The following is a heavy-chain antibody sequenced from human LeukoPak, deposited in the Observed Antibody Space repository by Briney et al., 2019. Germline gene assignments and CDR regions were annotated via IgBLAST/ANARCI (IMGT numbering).Heavy chain of an antibody. D-gene: IGHD3-3*01. CDR3: AKDKAPLESYMDV. Sequence: GGSLRLSCAASGFTFDDYAMHWVRQAPGKGLEWVSGISWNSGSIGYADSVKGRFTISRDNAKNSLYLQMNSLRAEDTALYYCAKDKAPLESYMDVWGKGTTVTISS. V-gene: IGHV3-9*01. CDR2: ISWNSGSI. J-gene: IGHJ6*03. CDR1: GFTFDDYA.